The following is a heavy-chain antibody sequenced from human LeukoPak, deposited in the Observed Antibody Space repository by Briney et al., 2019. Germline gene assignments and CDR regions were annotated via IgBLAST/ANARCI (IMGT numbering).Heavy chain of an antibody. V-gene: IGHV1-3*01. CDR3: ALGQYSYGSVTAHVFGY. CDR2: ILAGNGNT. D-gene: IGHD5-18*01. CDR1: GNTFTTFA. J-gene: IGHJ4*02. Sequence: ASVKVSCKASGNTFTTFAIHWVRQAPGQRLEWMGWILAGNGNTEYSQKFQGRVTITRDTSASTAYMELNSLRSEDTAVYYCALGQYSYGSVTAHVFGYWGQGTLVTVSS.